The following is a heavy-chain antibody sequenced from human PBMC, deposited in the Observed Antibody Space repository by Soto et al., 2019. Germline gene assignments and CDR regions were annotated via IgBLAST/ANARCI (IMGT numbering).Heavy chain of an antibody. CDR3: ARDFKAPNDAWAFDY. Sequence: SETLSLTCAVSGASISSSDWWNWVRQPPGKGLEWIGEIYHSGTTIYNPSLKSRVTISIDESKNHFSLKLTSVTAADTAVYYCARDFKAPNDAWAFDYWGQGALVTVSS. D-gene: IGHD3-16*01. V-gene: IGHV4-4*02. CDR2: IYHSGTT. J-gene: IGHJ4*02. CDR1: GASISSSDW.